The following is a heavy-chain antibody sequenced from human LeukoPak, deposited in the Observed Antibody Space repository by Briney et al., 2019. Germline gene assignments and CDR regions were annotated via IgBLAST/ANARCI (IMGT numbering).Heavy chain of an antibody. V-gene: IGHV3-7*01. D-gene: IGHD3-10*01. J-gene: IGHJ4*02. CDR3: ASVGELLADYYFDY. Sequence: GGSLRLSCAASGFTFSSYWMSWVRQAPGKGLEWVANIKQDGSEKYYVDSVKGRFTISRDNAKNSLYQQMNSLRAEDTAVYYCASVGELLADYYFDYWGQGTLVTVSS. CDR1: GFTFSSYW. CDR2: IKQDGSEK.